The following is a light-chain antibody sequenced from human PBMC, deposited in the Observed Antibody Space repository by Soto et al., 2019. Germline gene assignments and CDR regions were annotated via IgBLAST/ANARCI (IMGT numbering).Light chain of an antibody. V-gene: IGKV3-20*01. CDR3: HQHGGAPET. CDR2: GAS. Sequence: EIVLAPSPGSLSLSPGERATLSCRASRSVNNNYLAWYQQKPGQAPRLLIFGASSRATGIPDRFICSGSGTEFILTISTREPDDFAIYHCHQHGGAPETFGQGTKVDIK. J-gene: IGKJ1*01. CDR1: RSVNNNY.